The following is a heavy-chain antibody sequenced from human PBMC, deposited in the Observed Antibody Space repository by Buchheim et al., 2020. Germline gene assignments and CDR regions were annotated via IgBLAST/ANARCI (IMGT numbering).Heavy chain of an antibody. CDR3: ATIRYCSSTSCYDTNYYYYYMDV. Sequence: QVQLVESGGGLVKPGGSLRLSCAASGFTFSDYYMSWIRQAPGKGLEWVSYISSSSSYTNYADSVKGRFTISRDNAKNSLYLQMNSLRDEDTAVYYCATIRYCSSTSCYDTNYYYYYMDVWGKGTT. J-gene: IGHJ6*03. V-gene: IGHV3-11*06. CDR1: GFTFSDYY. CDR2: ISSSSSYT. D-gene: IGHD2-2*01.